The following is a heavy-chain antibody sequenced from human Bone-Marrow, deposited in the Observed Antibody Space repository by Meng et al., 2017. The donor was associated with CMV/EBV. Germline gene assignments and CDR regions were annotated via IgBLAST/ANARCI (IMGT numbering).Heavy chain of an antibody. CDR2: IYYSGST. CDR1: GGSISSSSYY. V-gene: IGHV4-39*01. J-gene: IGHJ5*02. CDR3: ARHVISDCSSTSCYPGWFDP. D-gene: IGHD2-2*01. Sequence: GSLRLSCTVSGGSISSSSYYWGWIRQPPGKGLEWIGSIYYSGSTYYNPSLKSRVTISVDTSRNQFSLKLSSVTASDTAVYYCARHVISDCSSTSCYPGWFDPWGQGTRVTGSS.